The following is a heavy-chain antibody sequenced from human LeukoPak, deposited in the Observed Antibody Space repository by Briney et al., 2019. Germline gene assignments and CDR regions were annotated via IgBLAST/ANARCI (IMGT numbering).Heavy chain of an antibody. Sequence: GGSLRLSCAASGFTFSSYEMNWVRQAPGKGLEWVSYISGSGGTTYYADSVKGRFTISRDSSKNTLYLRMNSLRAEDTAVYYCAKDQMAIFGVGPNTNWFDPWGQGTLVTVSS. CDR3: AKDQMAIFGVGPNTNWFDP. CDR2: ISGSGGTT. CDR1: GFTFSSYE. D-gene: IGHD3-3*01. V-gene: IGHV3-23*01. J-gene: IGHJ5*02.